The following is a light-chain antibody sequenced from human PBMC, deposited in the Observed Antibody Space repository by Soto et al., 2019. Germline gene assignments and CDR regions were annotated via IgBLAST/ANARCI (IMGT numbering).Light chain of an antibody. V-gene: IGLV2-8*01. J-gene: IGLJ1*01. CDR2: EVS. CDR1: SSDVGGYNY. Sequence: QSVLTQPASVSGSPGQSITISCTGTSSDVGGYNYVSWYQQHPGQAPKLMIYEVSKRPSGVPDRFSGSKSGNTASLTVSGLQAEDEADYYCSSYAGSNTYVFGTGTKVTVL. CDR3: SSYAGSNTYV.